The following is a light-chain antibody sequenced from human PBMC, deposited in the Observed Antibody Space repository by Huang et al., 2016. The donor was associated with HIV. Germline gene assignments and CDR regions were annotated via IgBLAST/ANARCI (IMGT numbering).Light chain of an antibody. CDR2: VAS. J-gene: IGKJ4*01. CDR1: QRVSSSS. V-gene: IGKV3-20*01. Sequence: ELVLTQSPGTLSLSPGERATLSCRASQRVSSSSLAWYQQKPGQAPRLLIYVASSRATGIPDRCSGRGSGTDFTLTISRLEPEDFAVYYCQLYRGSLTFGGGTKVEIK. CDR3: QLYRGSLT.